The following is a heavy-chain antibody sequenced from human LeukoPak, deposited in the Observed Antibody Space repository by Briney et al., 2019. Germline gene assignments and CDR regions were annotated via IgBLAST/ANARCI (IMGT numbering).Heavy chain of an antibody. V-gene: IGHV3-21*01. CDR2: ISSSSSYI. J-gene: IGHJ4*02. CDR1: GFTFSSYS. D-gene: IGHD4-17*01. Sequence: GGSLRLSCAASGFTFSSYSMNWVRQAPGKGLEWVSSISSSSSYIYYADSVKGRFTISRDNGKNSLYLQMNSLRAEDTAVYYCARGYDYGDYVVYWGQGTLVTVSS. CDR3: ARGYDYGDYVVY.